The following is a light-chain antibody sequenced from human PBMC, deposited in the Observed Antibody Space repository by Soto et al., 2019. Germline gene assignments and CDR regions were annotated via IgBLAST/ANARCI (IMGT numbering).Light chain of an antibody. Sequence: QSALTQPRSVSGSPGQSVTISCTCTSSDVGAYNYVSWFQQHPGKAPKLMMSDVSKRPSGVPDRFSGSKSGTTASLTISGLQAEDEADYYCCSYAGSYTLLFGGGTKLTVL. CDR3: CSYAGSYTLL. CDR2: DVS. CDR1: SSDVGAYNY. V-gene: IGLV2-11*01. J-gene: IGLJ2*01.